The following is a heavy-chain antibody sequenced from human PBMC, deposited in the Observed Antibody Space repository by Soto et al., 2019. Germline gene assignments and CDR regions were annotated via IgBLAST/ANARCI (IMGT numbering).Heavy chain of an antibody. J-gene: IGHJ4*02. CDR3: ARGRERYSSSSPFDY. CDR2: IIPIFGTA. D-gene: IGHD6-6*01. V-gene: IGHV1-69*13. CDR1: GGTFSSYA. Sequence: GASLKVSCKASGGTFSSYAISWVRQAPGQGPEWMGGIIPIFGTANYAQKFQGRVTITADESTSTAYMELSSLRSEDTAVYYCARGRERYSSSSPFDYWGQGTLVTVSS.